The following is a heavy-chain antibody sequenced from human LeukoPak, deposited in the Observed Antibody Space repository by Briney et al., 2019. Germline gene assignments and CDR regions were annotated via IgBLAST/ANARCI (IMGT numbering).Heavy chain of an antibody. J-gene: IGHJ4*02. D-gene: IGHD2-15*01. Sequence: GASVKVSCKASGGTFSSYAISWVRQAPGQGLEWMGGIIPIFGTANYAQKFQGRVTITTDESTSTAYMELSSLRSEDTAVYYCARGVAATRATFDFDYWGQGTLVTVSS. CDR2: IIPIFGTA. CDR1: GGTFSSYA. CDR3: ARGVAATRATFDFDY. V-gene: IGHV1-69*05.